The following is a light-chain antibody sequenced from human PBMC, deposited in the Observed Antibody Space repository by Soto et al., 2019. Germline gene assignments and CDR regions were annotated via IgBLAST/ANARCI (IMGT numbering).Light chain of an antibody. Sequence: QSALTQPPSAAGSPGQSATISCTGTSTDVGGYNYVSWYQQYPGKAPKLMIYEVSKRPSGVHDRFSGSKSGNTASLTVSGLQAEDEAEYYCSSYGGRYNYVFGTGTKVTVL. CDR1: STDVGGYNY. J-gene: IGLJ1*01. CDR2: EVS. V-gene: IGLV2-8*01. CDR3: SSYGGRYNYV.